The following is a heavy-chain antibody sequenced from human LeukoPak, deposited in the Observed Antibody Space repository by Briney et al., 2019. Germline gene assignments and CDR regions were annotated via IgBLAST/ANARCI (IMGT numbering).Heavy chain of an antibody. J-gene: IGHJ3*02. CDR3: ARGCGGDCYPSAFDI. Sequence: SETLSLTCTVSGGSISSYYWSWIRQPAGKGLEWIGRIYTSGSTYYNPSLGSRVTISVDTSKNQLSLKLTSMTAADTAVYYCARGCGGDCYPSAFDIWGQGTMVTVSS. D-gene: IGHD2-21*01. V-gene: IGHV4-4*07. CDR2: IYTSGST. CDR1: GGSISSYY.